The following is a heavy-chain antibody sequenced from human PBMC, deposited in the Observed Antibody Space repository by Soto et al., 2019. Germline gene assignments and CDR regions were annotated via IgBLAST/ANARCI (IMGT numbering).Heavy chain of an antibody. CDR2: ISWNSGSI. CDR3: AKDSSSSLGYGMDV. Sequence: LRLSCAASGFTFDDYAMHWVRQAPGKGLEWVSGISWNSGSIGYADSVKGRFTISRDNAKNSLYLQMNSLRAEDTALYYCAKDSSSSLGYGMDVWGQGTTVTVSS. J-gene: IGHJ6*02. V-gene: IGHV3-9*01. CDR1: GFTFDDYA. D-gene: IGHD6-6*01.